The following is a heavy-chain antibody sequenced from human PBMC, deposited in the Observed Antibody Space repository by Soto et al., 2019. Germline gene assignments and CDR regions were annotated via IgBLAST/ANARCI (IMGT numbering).Heavy chain of an antibody. CDR3: AKDIGGIAAAGTYYYYYGMDV. V-gene: IGHV3-9*01. D-gene: IGHD6-13*01. CDR1: GFTFDDYA. CDR2: ISWNSGSI. J-gene: IGHJ6*02. Sequence: LRLSCAASGFTFDDYAMHWVRQAPGKGLEWVSGISWNSGSIGYADSVKGRFTIFRDNAKNSLYLQMNSLRAEDTALYYCAKDIGGIAAAGTYYYYYGMDVWGQGTTVTVSS.